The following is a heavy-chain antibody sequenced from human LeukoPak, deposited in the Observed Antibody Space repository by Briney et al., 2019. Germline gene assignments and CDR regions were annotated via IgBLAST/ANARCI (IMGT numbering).Heavy chain of an antibody. CDR3: ARDGPGDVGFDY. V-gene: IGHV4-59*01. CDR2: FSYSGST. D-gene: IGHD7-27*01. Sequence: SETLSLTCTVSGDSISSYYWGWIRQPPGKGLEWIGFFSYSGSTNYNPSLKSRVTISVDTSKNQFSLKLTSVTAADTAVYYCARDGPGDVGFDYWGQGTLVTVSS. J-gene: IGHJ4*02. CDR1: GDSISSYY.